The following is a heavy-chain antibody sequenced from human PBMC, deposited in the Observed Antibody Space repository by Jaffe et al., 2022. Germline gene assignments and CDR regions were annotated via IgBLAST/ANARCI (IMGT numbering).Heavy chain of an antibody. CDR2: IYYSGST. J-gene: IGHJ4*02. D-gene: IGHD5-12*01. CDR3: ASALLVATDANFDY. Sequence: QVQLQESGPGLVKPSETLSLTCTVSGGSISSYYWSWIRQPPGKGLEWIGYIYYSGSTNYNPSLKSRVTISVDTSKNQFSLKLSSVTAADTAVYYCASALLVATDANFDYWGQGTLVTVSS. V-gene: IGHV4-59*01. CDR1: GGSISSYY.